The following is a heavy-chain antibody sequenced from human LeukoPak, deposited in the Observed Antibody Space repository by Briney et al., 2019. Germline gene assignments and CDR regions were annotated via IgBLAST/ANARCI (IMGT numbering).Heavy chain of an antibody. J-gene: IGHJ6*02. D-gene: IGHD6-6*01. V-gene: IGHV4-59*01. CDR3: ARTYSSSGYYYYGMDL. Sequence: SSETLSLTCTVSGGSISTYYWSWIRQPPGKGLEWIGYIYYSGNTIYNSSLKSRVTISVDKSKNQFSLKLSSVTAADTAVYYCARTYSSSGYYYYGMDLWGQGTTVTVSS. CDR1: GGSISTYY. CDR2: IYYSGNT.